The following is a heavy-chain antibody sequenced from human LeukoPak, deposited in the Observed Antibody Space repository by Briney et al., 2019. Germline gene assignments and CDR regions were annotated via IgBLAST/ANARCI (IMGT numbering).Heavy chain of an antibody. V-gene: IGHV4-59*01. Sequence: SETLSLTCTVSGGSISSYCWSWIRQPPGKGLEWIGYIYYSGSTNYNPSLKSRVTISVDTSKNQFSLKLSSVTAADTAVYYCARDTLGDGYNYFDYWGQGTLVTVSS. CDR3: ARDTLGDGYNYFDY. J-gene: IGHJ4*02. D-gene: IGHD5-24*01. CDR1: GGSISSYC. CDR2: IYYSGST.